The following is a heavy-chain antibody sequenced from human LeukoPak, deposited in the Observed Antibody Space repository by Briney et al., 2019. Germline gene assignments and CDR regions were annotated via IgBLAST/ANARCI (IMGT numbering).Heavy chain of an antibody. J-gene: IGHJ4*02. CDR2: IYTSAST. V-gene: IGHV4-4*07. CDR1: GGSSSSYY. D-gene: IGHD3-16*02. CDR3: ASGGVIAYFDY. Sequence: PSETLSLTCTVSGGSSSSYYWSWIRQPAGKGQEWIGRIYTSASTNYNPSLKSRVTMSVDTSKNQFSLKLSSVTAADTAVYYCASGGVIAYFDYWGQGTLVTVSS.